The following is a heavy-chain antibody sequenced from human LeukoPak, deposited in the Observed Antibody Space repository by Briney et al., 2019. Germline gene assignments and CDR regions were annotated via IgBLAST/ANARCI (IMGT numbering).Heavy chain of an antibody. V-gene: IGHV3-23*01. D-gene: IGHD3-3*01. CDR1: GFTFSSYA. Sequence: PGGSLRLSCTASGFTFSSYAMSWVRQAPGKGLKWVSSISESGDTPYYADSVKGRSTISRDNSKNTPYLQMNSLRAEDTAVYYCAKDPQYDFWTGRINYYMDVWGKGTTVTVSS. J-gene: IGHJ6*03. CDR3: AKDPQYDFWTGRINYYMDV. CDR2: ISESGDTP.